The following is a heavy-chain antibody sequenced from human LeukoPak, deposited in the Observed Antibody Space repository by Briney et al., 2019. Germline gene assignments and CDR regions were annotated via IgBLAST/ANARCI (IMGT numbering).Heavy chain of an antibody. CDR3: ARVLWFGELYRPDAFDI. V-gene: IGHV1-2*02. CDR1: GYTFTYRY. CDR2: INPNSGGT. D-gene: IGHD3-10*01. Sequence: GASVKVSCKASGYTFTYRYLHWVRQAPGQGLEWMGWINPNSGGTNYAQKFQGRVTMTRDTSISTAYMELSRLRSDDTAVYYCARVLWFGELYRPDAFDIWGQGTMVTVSS. J-gene: IGHJ3*02.